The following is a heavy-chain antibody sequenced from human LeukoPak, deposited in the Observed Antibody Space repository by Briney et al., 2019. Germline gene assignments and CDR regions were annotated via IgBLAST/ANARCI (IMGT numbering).Heavy chain of an antibody. CDR2: ISGSGGST. CDR3: ARSTGDY. D-gene: IGHD4-17*01. V-gene: IGHV3-23*01. CDR1: GFTFSSYG. J-gene: IGHJ4*02. Sequence: GGTLRLSCAASGFTFSSYGMSWVRQAPGKGLEWVSAISGSGGSTYYADSVKGRFTISRDNSKNTLYLQMSSLRVEDTAVYYCARSTGDYWGQGTLVTVSS.